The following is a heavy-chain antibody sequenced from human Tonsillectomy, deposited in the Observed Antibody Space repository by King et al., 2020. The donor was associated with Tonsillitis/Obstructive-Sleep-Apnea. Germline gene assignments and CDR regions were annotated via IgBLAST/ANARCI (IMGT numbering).Heavy chain of an antibody. CDR1: GGSISRYY. Sequence: VQLQESGPGLVKPSETLSLTCTVSGGSISRYYWSWIRQPPGKGLAWIGDIYYSGSTNYNPSLKSRVTISVDTSKNQFSLKLSSVTAADTAVYYCARAQSGDLYDYWGQGTLVTVSS. J-gene: IGHJ4*02. V-gene: IGHV4-59*01. CDR3: ARAQSGDLYDY. CDR2: IYYSGST. D-gene: IGHD2-21*02.